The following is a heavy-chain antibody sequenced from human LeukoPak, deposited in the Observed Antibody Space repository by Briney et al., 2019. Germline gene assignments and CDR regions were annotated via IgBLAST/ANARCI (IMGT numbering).Heavy chain of an antibody. CDR2: IYYSGST. Sequence: SETLSLTCTVSGGSVSSYYWSWIRQPPGKGLEWIGYIYYSGSTNYNPSLKSRVTISVDTSKNQFSLKLSSVTAADTAVYYCARVRRAVAVLLYYYWFDPWGQGTLVTVSS. CDR1: GGSVSSYY. CDR3: ARVRRAVAVLLYYYWFDP. V-gene: IGHV4-59*02. D-gene: IGHD6-19*01. J-gene: IGHJ5*02.